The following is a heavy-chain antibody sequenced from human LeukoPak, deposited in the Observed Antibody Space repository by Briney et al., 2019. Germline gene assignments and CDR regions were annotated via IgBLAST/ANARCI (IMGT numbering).Heavy chain of an antibody. D-gene: IGHD2-15*01. V-gene: IGHV1-69*13. CDR3: ARALVHCSAGSCYKGNWFDP. CDR1: GGTFSSYA. Sequence: GASVKVSCKASGGTFSSYAISWVRQAPGQGLEWMGGIIPISGSANYAQKFQGRVTLTADESTSTAYMELSGLRSEDTAVYYCARALVHCSAGSCYKGNWFDPWGQGTLVTVSS. CDR2: IIPISGSA. J-gene: IGHJ5*02.